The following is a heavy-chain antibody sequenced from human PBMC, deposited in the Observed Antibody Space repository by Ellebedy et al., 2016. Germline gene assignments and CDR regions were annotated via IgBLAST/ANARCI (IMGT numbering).Heavy chain of an antibody. CDR2: ISAYNGNT. Sequence: ASVKVSXXASGYTFSNYGITWVRQAPGQGLEWMGWISAYNGNTNYAQKLQGRVTMTTDTSTSTAYMELRGLRSDDTAMYYCARVGEAMVRGGYFDYWGQGTLVTVSS. V-gene: IGHV1-18*01. D-gene: IGHD3-10*01. CDR1: GYTFSNYG. J-gene: IGHJ4*02. CDR3: ARVGEAMVRGGYFDY.